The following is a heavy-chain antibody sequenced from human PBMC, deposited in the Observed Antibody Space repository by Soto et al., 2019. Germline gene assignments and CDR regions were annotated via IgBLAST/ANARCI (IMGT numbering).Heavy chain of an antibody. J-gene: IGHJ4*02. CDR1: GFTFSTYA. CDR2: ISPTGGTI. Sequence: GGSLRLSCEGSGFTFSTYAMSWVRQAPGKGLEWVASISPTGGTIYYADSVKGRFTFSRDNSKNTLYLRMNSLRAEDTALYYCAKELKLRSPFAYWGQGTLVTVSS. V-gene: IGHV3-23*01. D-gene: IGHD3-3*01. CDR3: AKELKLRSPFAY.